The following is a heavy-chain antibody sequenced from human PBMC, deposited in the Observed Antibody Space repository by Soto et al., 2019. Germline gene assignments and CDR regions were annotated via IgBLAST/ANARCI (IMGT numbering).Heavy chain of an antibody. CDR1: GFTFDTYG. V-gene: IGHV3-30-3*01. CDR3: ARVTPGNNLYYFSGLDV. J-gene: IGHJ6*02. D-gene: IGHD1-1*01. Sequence: QVHLVESGGGVVQPGRSLRLSCVASGFTFDTYGIHWVRQAPGKGLQWVALISYEGSNTYYADSVRGRFTISRDNSKNTRYLQINALRPEDTGVYYCARVTPGNNLYYFSGLDVWGQGTSVTASS. CDR2: ISYEGSNT.